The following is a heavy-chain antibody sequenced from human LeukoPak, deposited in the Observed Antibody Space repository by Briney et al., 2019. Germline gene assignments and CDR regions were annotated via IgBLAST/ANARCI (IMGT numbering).Heavy chain of an antibody. D-gene: IGHD3-9*01. CDR1: GFTVSSNY. Sequence: GGSLRLSCAASGFTVSSNYMSWVRQAPGKGLECVSVIYSGGSTYYADSVKGRFTISRDNARNTLFLQVNSLRAEDTAVYYCARVFATGPSFDYWGQGTLVTVSS. J-gene: IGHJ4*02. CDR3: ARVFATGPSFDY. V-gene: IGHV3-66*01. CDR2: IYSGGST.